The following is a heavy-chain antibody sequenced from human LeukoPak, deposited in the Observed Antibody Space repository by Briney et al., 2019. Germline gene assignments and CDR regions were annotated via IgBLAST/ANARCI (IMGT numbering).Heavy chain of an antibody. J-gene: IGHJ3*02. CDR2: IYYSGST. Sequence: PSETLSLTCTVSGGSVSSGSYYWSWIRQPPGEGLEWIGYIYYSGSTNYNPSLKSRVTISVDTSKNQFSLKLSSVTAADTAVYYCASTYSSSRWNAFDIWGQGTMVTVSS. CDR1: GGSVSSGSYY. D-gene: IGHD6-6*01. V-gene: IGHV4-61*01. CDR3: ASTYSSSRWNAFDI.